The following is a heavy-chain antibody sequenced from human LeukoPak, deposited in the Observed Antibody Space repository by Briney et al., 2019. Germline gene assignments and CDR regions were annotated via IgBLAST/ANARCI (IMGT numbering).Heavy chain of an antibody. V-gene: IGHV1-69*05. J-gene: IGHJ6*03. Sequence: SVKVSCKASGGTFSSYAISWVRQAPGQGLEWMGGIIPIFGTANYAQKFQGRVTITTDESTSIAYMELSSLRSEDTAVYYCARDSLGDNWKQPPYYYYYYMDVWGKGTTVTVSS. CDR3: ARDSLGDNWKQPPYYYYYYMDV. D-gene: IGHD1-20*01. CDR2: IIPIFGTA. CDR1: GGTFSSYA.